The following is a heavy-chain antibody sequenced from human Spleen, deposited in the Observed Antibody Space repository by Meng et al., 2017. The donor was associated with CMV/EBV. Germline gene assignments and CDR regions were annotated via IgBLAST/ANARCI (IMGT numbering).Heavy chain of an antibody. CDR2: VKQDGSEK. D-gene: IGHD3-10*01. J-gene: IGHJ6*02. Sequence: LSLTCAASGFTFSSYWMSWVRQAPGKGREWVANVKQDGSEKNYVDSVKGRFTISRDNAKNSLYLQMNSLRAEDTAVYYCARDQELLWFGAPVYYGMDVWGQGTTVTVSS. CDR1: GFTFSSYW. V-gene: IGHV3-7*01. CDR3: ARDQELLWFGAPVYYGMDV.